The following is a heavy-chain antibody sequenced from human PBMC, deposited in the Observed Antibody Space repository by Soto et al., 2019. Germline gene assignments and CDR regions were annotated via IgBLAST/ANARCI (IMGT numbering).Heavy chain of an antibody. D-gene: IGHD5-12*01. CDR3: ATIVATIGSYYFDY. CDR1: GFTVSSNY. CDR2: IYSGGST. J-gene: IGHJ4*02. V-gene: IGHV3-53*02. Sequence: EVQLVETGGGLIQPGGSLRLSCAASGFTVSSNYMSWVRQAPGKGLEWVSVIYSGGSTYYADSVKGRFTISRDNSKNTLYLQMNSLRAEDTAVYYCATIVATIGSYYFDYWGQGTLVTVSS.